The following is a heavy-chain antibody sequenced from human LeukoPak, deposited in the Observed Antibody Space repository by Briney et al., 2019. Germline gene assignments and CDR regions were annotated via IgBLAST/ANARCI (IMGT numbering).Heavy chain of an antibody. CDR1: GGSISSSSSY. V-gene: IGHV4-39*07. J-gene: IGHJ4*02. CDR3: ARGPSLGAHLDY. CDR2: IHYSGST. D-gene: IGHD1-26*01. Sequence: PSETLSLTCSVSGGSISSSSSYWGWIRRPPGKGLEWIATIHYSGSTNYNPSLKSRVTISVDTSKNQFSLKLSSVTAADTAVYYCARGPSLGAHLDYWGQGTLVTVSS.